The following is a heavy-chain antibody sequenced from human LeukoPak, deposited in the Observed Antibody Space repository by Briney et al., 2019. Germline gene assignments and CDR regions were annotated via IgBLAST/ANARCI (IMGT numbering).Heavy chain of an antibody. V-gene: IGHV1-18*01. Sequence: EASVKVSCKASGYTFTSYGISWVRQAPGQGLEWMGWISAYNGNTNYAQKLQGRVTMTTDTPTSTAYMELRSLRSDDTAVYYCARASFWESPVNWFDPWGQGTLVTVSA. CDR1: GYTFTSYG. D-gene: IGHD3-16*01. CDR2: ISAYNGNT. J-gene: IGHJ5*02. CDR3: ARASFWESPVNWFDP.